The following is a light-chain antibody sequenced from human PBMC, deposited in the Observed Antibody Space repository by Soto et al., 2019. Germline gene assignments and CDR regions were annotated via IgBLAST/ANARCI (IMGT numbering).Light chain of an antibody. CDR3: QQYNSYWT. V-gene: IGKV1-5*01. Sequence: DIQMTQSPSTLPASVGDRVTITCRASQSISSWLAWYQQKAGKAPKLLSYDASSLESGVPSRFSGSGSGTEFTLTIRSLQPDDFATYYCQQYNSYWTFGQGTKVEIK. CDR2: DAS. J-gene: IGKJ1*01. CDR1: QSISSW.